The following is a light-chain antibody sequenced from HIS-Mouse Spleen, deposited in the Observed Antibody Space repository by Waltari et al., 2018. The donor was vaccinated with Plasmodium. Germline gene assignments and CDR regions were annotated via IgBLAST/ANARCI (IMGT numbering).Light chain of an antibody. CDR2: PDS. CDR3: QAWDSSTVV. J-gene: IGLJ2*01. V-gene: IGLV3-1*01. CDR1: KLGDKS. Sequence: SYELTQPPSVSVSPGQTASITCSGDKLGDKSACWYQQKPGQSPVLVIYPDSKRPSGIPSRFAGTNSGATGPLTSGGTQAMDEADYYCQAWDSSTVVFGGGTKLTVL.